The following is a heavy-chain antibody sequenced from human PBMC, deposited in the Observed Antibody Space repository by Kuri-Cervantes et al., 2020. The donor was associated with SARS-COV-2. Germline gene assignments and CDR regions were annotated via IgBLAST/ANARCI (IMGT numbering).Heavy chain of an antibody. D-gene: IGHD3-3*01. Sequence: SETLSLTCTVSGGSISSYYWSWIRQPPGKGLEWIGYIYYSGSTNYNPSLKSRVTISVDTSKNQFSLKLSPVTAADTAVYYCARDSSSITIFGVVTRYGMDVWGQGTTVTVSS. CDR2: IYYSGST. CDR1: GGSISSYY. V-gene: IGHV4-59*01. J-gene: IGHJ6*02. CDR3: ARDSSSITIFGVVTRYGMDV.